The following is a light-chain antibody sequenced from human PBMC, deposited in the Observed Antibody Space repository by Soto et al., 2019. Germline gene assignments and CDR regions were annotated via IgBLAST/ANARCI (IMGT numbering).Light chain of an antibody. CDR3: QSYDSSLSGLYV. J-gene: IGLJ1*01. CDR2: GNS. Sequence: QSVLTQPPSVSGAPGQMVTISCSRSSSNIGAGYDVHWYQQLPGTAPKLLIYGNSNRPSGVPDRFSGSKSGTSASLAITGLQAEDEADYYCQSYDSSLSGLYVFGTGTKV. V-gene: IGLV1-40*01. CDR1: SSNIGAGYD.